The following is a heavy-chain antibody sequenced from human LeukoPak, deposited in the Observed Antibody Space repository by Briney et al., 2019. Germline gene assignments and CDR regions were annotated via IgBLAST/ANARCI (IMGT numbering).Heavy chain of an antibody. Sequence: GGSLRLSCAATGFDFSTHGMSWVRQAPGKGLEWVSALSGSGYETYYTASVKGRFTISRDESTKTLYLQMNSVRAEDTAVYYCARDRSYYYDSSGYHNIWGQGTMVTVSS. D-gene: IGHD3-22*01. CDR3: ARDRSYYYDSSGYHNI. J-gene: IGHJ3*02. V-gene: IGHV3-23*01. CDR1: GFDFSTHG. CDR2: LSGSGYET.